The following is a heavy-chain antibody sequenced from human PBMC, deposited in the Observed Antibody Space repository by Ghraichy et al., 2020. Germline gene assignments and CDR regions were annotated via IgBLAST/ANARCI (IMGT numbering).Heavy chain of an antibody. CDR3: VRVGATDGNGGLRY. Sequence: GGSLRLSCAVSGFTFSTYWMHWVRQAPGKGLVWVSRFNGDDRSTTYADSVKGRFTISRDSAKNTLYLQMNSLRVEDTAVYYCVRVGATDGNGGLRYWGQGTLVTVSS. V-gene: IGHV3-74*01. CDR2: FNGDDRST. CDR1: GFTFSTYW. D-gene: IGHD6-13*01. J-gene: IGHJ4*02.